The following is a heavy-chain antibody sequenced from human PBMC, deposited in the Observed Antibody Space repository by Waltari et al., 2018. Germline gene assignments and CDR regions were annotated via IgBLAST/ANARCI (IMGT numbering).Heavy chain of an antibody. CDR2: IDPGDSDT. V-gene: IGHV5-51*03. D-gene: IGHD3-22*01. J-gene: IGHJ3*02. CDR3: ARPAYYYDSPDAFDI. CDR1: GYSFTSYW. Sequence: EVQLVQSGAEVKKPGASLKLSCTVSGYSFTSYWISWFRQMPGKGLEWMGIIDPGDSDTRYSPSFQGQVTISADKSSSTAYLQWSSLKASDTAMYYCARPAYYYDSPDAFDIWGQGTMVTVSS.